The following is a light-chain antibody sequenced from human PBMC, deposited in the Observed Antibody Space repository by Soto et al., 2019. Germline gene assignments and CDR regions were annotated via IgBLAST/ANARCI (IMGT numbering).Light chain of an antibody. Sequence: QSVLTQPVSVSGSPGQSITISCTGTSGDVDAFDYVSWYQQHPGKAPKLMIFEVSDRPSGVSDRFSGSKSGSTASLTISGLQAEDEADYFCTSFTSSSTQVFGTGTKVTVL. CDR2: EVS. CDR3: TSFTSSSTQV. J-gene: IGLJ1*01. CDR1: SGDVDAFDY. V-gene: IGLV2-14*01.